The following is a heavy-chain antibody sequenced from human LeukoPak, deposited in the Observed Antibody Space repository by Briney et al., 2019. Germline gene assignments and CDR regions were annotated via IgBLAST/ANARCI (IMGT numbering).Heavy chain of an antibody. CDR3: ARGFLYSSSSTWFDP. CDR1: GFTFSSHG. CDR2: IRYDGSNK. Sequence: GGSLRLSCVASGFTFSSHGMHWVRQAPGKGLEWVAFIRYDGSNKYYADSVKGRFTISRDNSKNTLYLQMNSLRAEDTAVYYCARGFLYSSSSTWFDPWGQGTLVTVSS. J-gene: IGHJ5*02. D-gene: IGHD6-6*01. V-gene: IGHV3-30*02.